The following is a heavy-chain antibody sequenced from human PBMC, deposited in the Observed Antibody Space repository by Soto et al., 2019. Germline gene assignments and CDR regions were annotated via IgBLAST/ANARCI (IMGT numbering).Heavy chain of an antibody. J-gene: IGHJ4*02. Sequence: TLPLTCDVSGGSSSSGGYCWNWIRKPPGKGLEWIGYIYHSGGTDYNPSLKSRVTITVDSSNNKFSLKLNSVTAADTAVYYCARDSRSGYYLEYWGQGTLVTVSS. D-gene: IGHD3-22*01. V-gene: IGHV4-30-2*01. CDR1: GGSSSSGGYC. CDR3: ARDSRSGYYLEY. CDR2: IYHSGGT.